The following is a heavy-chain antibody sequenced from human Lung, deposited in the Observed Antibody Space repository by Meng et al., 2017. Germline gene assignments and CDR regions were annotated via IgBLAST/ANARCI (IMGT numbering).Heavy chain of an antibody. CDR3: ARDFCRVYQLVRAFDY. D-gene: IGHD6-6*01. V-gene: IGHV4-34*01. CDR1: GGSFCGYY. Sequence: QVQHQACGADLFKPSETLPLSCAVYGGSFCGYYWSWIRQPPGKGLEWIGEINHSGSTNYNPSLKSRVTISVDTSKNQFSLKLSSVTAADTAVYYCARDFCRVYQLVRAFDYWGRGTLVTVSS. J-gene: IGHJ4*02. CDR2: INHSGST.